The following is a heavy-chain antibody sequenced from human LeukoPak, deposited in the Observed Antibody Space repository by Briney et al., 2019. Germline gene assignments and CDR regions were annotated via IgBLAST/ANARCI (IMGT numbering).Heavy chain of an antibody. J-gene: IGHJ4*02. CDR3: AKGTDPQQRVLFDY. CDR2: ISYDGSNK. V-gene: IGHV3-30*18. D-gene: IGHD6-13*01. CDR1: GFTFSSYA. Sequence: GGSLRLSCAASGFTFSSYAMHWVRQAPGQGLEWLAVISYDGSNKYYADSVKGRFTISRDNSKNTLYLQMNSLRAEDTAVYYCAKGTDPQQRVLFDYWGQGTLVTVSS.